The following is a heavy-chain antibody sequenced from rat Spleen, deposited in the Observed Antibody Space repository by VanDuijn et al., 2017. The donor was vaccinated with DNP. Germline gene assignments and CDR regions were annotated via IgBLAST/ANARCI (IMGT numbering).Heavy chain of an antibody. D-gene: IGHD1-3*01. Sequence: EVQLMESGGGLVQPGGSLKLSCAASGFTFSDYYMAWVRQAPTKGLEWVAYTNYNGGSTYNGDSVKGRFTISRDNAKSTLYLQMNSLRSEDMATYYCARHVLPLRIWDYWGQGVMVTVSS. V-gene: IGHV5-22*01. CDR3: ARHVLPLRIWDY. CDR2: TNYNGGST. J-gene: IGHJ2*01. CDR1: GFTFSDYY.